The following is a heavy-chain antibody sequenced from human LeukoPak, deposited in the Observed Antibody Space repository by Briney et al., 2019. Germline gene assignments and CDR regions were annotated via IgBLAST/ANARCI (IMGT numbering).Heavy chain of an antibody. CDR3: ARGERGTGWYYFDY. V-gene: IGHV3-53*01. CDR2: ICSGGNT. CDR1: GFTFSRNY. Sequence: GGSLRLSCAASGFTFSRNYMSWVRQAPGKGLEWVSLICSGGNTFYSDSVKGRFTISRDNSKNTLYLQMSSLRAEDTAVFYCARGERGTGWYYFDYWGQGTLVTVSS. D-gene: IGHD6-19*01. J-gene: IGHJ4*02.